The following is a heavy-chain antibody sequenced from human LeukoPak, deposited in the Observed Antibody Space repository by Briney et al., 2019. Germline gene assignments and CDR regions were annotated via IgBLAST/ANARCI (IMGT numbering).Heavy chain of an antibody. J-gene: IGHJ6*03. D-gene: IGHD3-10*01. CDR3: ARYGYYGSGRFMDV. V-gene: IGHV4-59*10. CDR2: MHANGYT. CDR1: GGSFSGYY. Sequence: PSETLSLTCAVYGGSFSGYYWSWIRQPAGKGLEWIGRMHANGYTDHCPSLKSRLTMSVDTSKKQFSLRLSSVTAADTAVYFCARYGYYGSGRFMDVWGKGTTVIVSS.